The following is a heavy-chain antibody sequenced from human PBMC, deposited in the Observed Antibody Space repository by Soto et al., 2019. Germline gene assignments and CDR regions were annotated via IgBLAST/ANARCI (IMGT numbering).Heavy chain of an antibody. V-gene: IGHV4-59*01. D-gene: IGHD3-22*01. CDR1: GDTSTSYY. CDR2: IHNSGTS. Sequence: SETLSLTCTVSGDTSTSYYWGWIRQAPGKGLEWIGRIHNSGTSTHNHSLNGRVTISIDMSKKQFSLKLTSLTSADTAVYYCARDFYDSVGYTWFDSWSQGTLVTVSS. CDR3: ARDFYDSVGYTWFDS. J-gene: IGHJ5*01.